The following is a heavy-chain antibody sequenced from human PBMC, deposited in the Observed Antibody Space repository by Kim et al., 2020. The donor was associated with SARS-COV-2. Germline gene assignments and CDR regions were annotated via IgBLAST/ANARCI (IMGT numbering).Heavy chain of an antibody. J-gene: IGHJ6*03. CDR1: GYTFTSYA. CDR3: ARGVVPAAIQYYYYMDV. Sequence: ASVKVSCKASGYTFTSYAMNWVRQAPGQGLEWMGWINTNTGNPTYAQGFTGRFVFSLDTSVSTAYLQISSLKAEDTAVYYCARGVVPAAIQYYYYMDVWGKGTTVTGSS. D-gene: IGHD2-2*02. CDR2: INTNTGNP. V-gene: IGHV7-4-1*02.